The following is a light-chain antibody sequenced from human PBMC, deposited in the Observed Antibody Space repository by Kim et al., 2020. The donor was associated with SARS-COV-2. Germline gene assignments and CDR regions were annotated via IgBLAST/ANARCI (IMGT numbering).Light chain of an antibody. J-gene: IGKJ2*01. Sequence: TLSLSPGERATLPCRASQSVSSSSVVWYQQKPGQAPRLLIYGASSRATGIPDRFSGSGSGADFTLTISRLEPEDFAVYYCQQYGGSLGQGTKLEI. V-gene: IGKV3-20*01. CDR2: GAS. CDR3: QQYGGS. CDR1: QSVSSSS.